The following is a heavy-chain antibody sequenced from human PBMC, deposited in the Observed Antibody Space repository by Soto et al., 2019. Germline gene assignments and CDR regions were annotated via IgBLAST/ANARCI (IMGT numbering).Heavy chain of an antibody. D-gene: IGHD2-15*01. V-gene: IGHV4-34*01. J-gene: IGHJ5*02. CDR2: IHHSGST. Sequence: SETLSLTCAVYGGSFSGYYWSWIRQPPGKGLEWIGEIHHSGSTNYNPSLKSRVTISVDTSKNQFSLKLSSVTAAYTAVYYCARGFYWSGGSCYLSWFDPWGQGTLVTLSS. CDR3: ARGFYWSGGSCYLSWFDP. CDR1: GGSFSGYY.